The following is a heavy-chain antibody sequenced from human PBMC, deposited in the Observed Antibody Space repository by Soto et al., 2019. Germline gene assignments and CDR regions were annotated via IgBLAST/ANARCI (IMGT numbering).Heavy chain of an antibody. CDR3: AKDASSGITSFDS. V-gene: IGHV3-23*04. D-gene: IGHD3-3*01. Sequence: VQLVESGGGVVQPGRSLRLSCAASGFTFSLYGMHWVRRAPGKGLEWVSVVSGSAGSTYYADSVKGRFTISRDNSKNTLYLQMNSLRAEDTAVYYCAKDASSGITSFDSWGRGTVVTVSS. J-gene: IGHJ2*01. CDR1: GFTFSLYG. CDR2: VSGSAGST.